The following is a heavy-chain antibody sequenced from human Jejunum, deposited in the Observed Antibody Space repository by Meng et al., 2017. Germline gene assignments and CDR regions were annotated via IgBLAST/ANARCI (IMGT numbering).Heavy chain of an antibody. J-gene: IGHJ4*02. CDR2: INGDGRKI. V-gene: IGHV3-74*01. CDR3: AKDFDRED. CDR1: GFVFSDFW. Sequence: GESLKISCAGTGFVFSDFWVHWVRQVPGKGPVWVSRINGDGRKIHYADSVKGRFTISRDNAKNMVYLQMDSLRTDDTAMYYCAKDFDREDWGQGTLVTVSS.